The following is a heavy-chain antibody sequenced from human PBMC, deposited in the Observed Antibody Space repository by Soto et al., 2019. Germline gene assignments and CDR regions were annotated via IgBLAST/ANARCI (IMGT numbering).Heavy chain of an antibody. J-gene: IGHJ5*02. CDR1: CGSISSYY. CDR2: IYYSGST. D-gene: IGHD3-22*01. CDR3: ARDRVGTYYYDSSGYSRWFDP. V-gene: IGHV4-59*01. Sequence: SETLSLTCTVSCGSISSYYWSWIRQPPGKGLEWIGCIYYSGSTNYNPSLKSRVTISVDTSKNQFSLKLSSVTAADTAVYYCARDRVGTYYYDSSGYSRWFDPWGQGTLVTVSS.